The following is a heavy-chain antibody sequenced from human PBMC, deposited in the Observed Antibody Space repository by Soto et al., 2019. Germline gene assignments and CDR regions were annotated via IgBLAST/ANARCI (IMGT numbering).Heavy chain of an antibody. CDR1: GYSFTSYW. V-gene: IGHV5-10-1*01. Sequence: PGESLKISCKGSGYSFTSYWIGWVRQMPGKGLEWMGRIDPSDSYTNYSPSFQGHVTISADKSISTAYLQWSSLKASDTAMYYCARHLGHYYGMDVWGQGTTVTVSS. CDR2: IDPSDSYT. CDR3: ARHLGHYYGMDV. J-gene: IGHJ6*02.